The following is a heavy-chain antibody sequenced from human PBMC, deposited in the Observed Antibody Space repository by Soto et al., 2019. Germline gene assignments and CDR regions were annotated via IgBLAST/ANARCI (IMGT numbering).Heavy chain of an antibody. V-gene: IGHV3-74*01. J-gene: IGHJ4*02. CDR2: INTDGSSR. CDR3: VRGSNDWPVVDC. Sequence: PGGSLRLSCAASGFSFSSYWMHWVRQDPGTGLVWVSRINTDGSSRDYADSVKGRLTISRDNTKNTLYLQMNNLGVDDTALYYCVRGSNDWPVVDCWGLGTLVTVSS. CDR1: GFSFSSYW. D-gene: IGHD3-9*01.